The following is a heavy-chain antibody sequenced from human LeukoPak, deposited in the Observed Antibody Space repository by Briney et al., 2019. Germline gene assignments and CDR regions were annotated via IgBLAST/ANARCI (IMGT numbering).Heavy chain of an antibody. V-gene: IGHV3-7*01. Sequence: GSLRLSCAASGFTFSSYWMSWVRQAPGTGLEWVANIKQDGSGKYYVDSVKGRFTISRDNAKNSLYLQMSSLRVEDTAVYYCARKTGDCWGQGTWSSSPQ. CDR3: ARKTGDC. CDR1: GFTFSSYW. D-gene: IGHD1-14*01. J-gene: IGHJ4*02. CDR2: IKQDGSGK.